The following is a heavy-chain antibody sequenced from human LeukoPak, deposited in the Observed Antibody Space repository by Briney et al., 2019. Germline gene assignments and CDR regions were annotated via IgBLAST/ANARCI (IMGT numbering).Heavy chain of an antibody. V-gene: IGHV1-58*02. CDR2: IVVGSGNT. CDR3: ARDHGYSGYDFLFDY. Sequence: SVKVSCKASGFTFTSSAMQWVRQARGQRLEWIGWIVVGSGNTNYAQKFQERVTITRDMSTSTAYMELSSLRSEDMAVYYCARDHGYSGYDFLFDYWGQGTLVTVSS. D-gene: IGHD5-12*01. J-gene: IGHJ4*02. CDR1: GFTFTSSA.